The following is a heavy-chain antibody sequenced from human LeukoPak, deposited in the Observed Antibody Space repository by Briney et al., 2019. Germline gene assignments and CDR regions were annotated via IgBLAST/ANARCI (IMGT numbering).Heavy chain of an antibody. CDR1: GFTFSSHG. CDR3: AKDAWYYYDSGGYPDY. D-gene: IGHD3-22*01. CDR2: IRYDGSNK. J-gene: IGHJ4*02. Sequence: GGSLRLSCAASGFTFSSHGMHWVRQAPGKGLEWVAFIRYDGSNKYYADSVKGRFTISRDNSKNTLYLQMNSLRTEDTALYYCAKDAWYYYDSGGYPDYWGQGTLVTVSS. V-gene: IGHV3-30*02.